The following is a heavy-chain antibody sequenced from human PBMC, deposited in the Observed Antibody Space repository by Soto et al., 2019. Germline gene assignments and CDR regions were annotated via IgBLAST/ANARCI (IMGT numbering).Heavy chain of an antibody. Sequence: QVQLVQSGAEVKKPGASVKVSCQASGYTFTNYGIIWVRQAPGQGLEWVGWISPYNGDTRYAQSVQGRVTLTTDTSTSAAYMELRSLRSDDTALYYCARRGSNKWDEDFDFWCQGTLVTVSS. CDR1: GYTFTNYG. D-gene: IGHD2-15*01. CDR2: ISPYNGDT. J-gene: IGHJ4*02. CDR3: ARRGSNKWDEDFDF. V-gene: IGHV1-18*01.